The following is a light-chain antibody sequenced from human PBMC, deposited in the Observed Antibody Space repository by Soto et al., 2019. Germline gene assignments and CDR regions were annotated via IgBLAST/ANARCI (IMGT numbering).Light chain of an antibody. CDR3: HQYGSSPQA. CDR2: GAS. CDR1: QSVTRSF. V-gene: IGKV3-20*01. Sequence: EIVLTQSPGTLSLSPGERGTLSCRASQSVTRSFLAWYQQKPGHAPRLLIYGASSRAPGIPDRFSGSESGTGFTLTISRLAPEDFAVYYCHQYGSSPQAFGPATNVDIK. J-gene: IGKJ3*01.